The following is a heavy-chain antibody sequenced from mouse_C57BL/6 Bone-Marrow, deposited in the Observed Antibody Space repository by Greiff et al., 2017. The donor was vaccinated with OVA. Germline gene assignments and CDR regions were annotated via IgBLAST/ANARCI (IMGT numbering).Heavy chain of an antibody. CDR3: TREHSNYYFDY. CDR1: GFTFSSYA. D-gene: IGHD2-5*01. Sequence: EVKLMESGEGLVKPGGSLKLSCAASGFTFSSYAMSWVRQTPEKRLEWVAYISSGGDYIYYADTVKGRFTISRDNARNTLYLQMSSLKSEDTAMYYCTREHSNYYFDYWGQGTTLTVSS. V-gene: IGHV5-9-1*02. J-gene: IGHJ2*01. CDR2: ISSGGDYI.